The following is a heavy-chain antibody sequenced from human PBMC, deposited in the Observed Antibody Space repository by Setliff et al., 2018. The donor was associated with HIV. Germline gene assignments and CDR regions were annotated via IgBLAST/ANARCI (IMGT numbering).Heavy chain of an antibody. CDR2: INPNNGDT. D-gene: IGHD6-19*01. CDR1: GYTLTGYY. J-gene: IGHJ4*02. V-gene: IGHV1-2*02. CDR3: TSGVEQWLIRGY. Sequence: ASVKVSCKTSGYTLTGYYVHWVRQAPGQGLEWMGWINPNNGDTNYAQKFQGRFTISRDDSENTAYLQMNSLKTEDTAVYYCTSGVEQWLIRGYWGQGTLVTVSS.